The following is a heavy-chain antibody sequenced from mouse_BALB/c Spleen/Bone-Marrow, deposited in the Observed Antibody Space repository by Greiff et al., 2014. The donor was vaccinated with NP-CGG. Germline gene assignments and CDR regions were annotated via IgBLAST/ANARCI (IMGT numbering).Heavy chain of an antibody. Sequence: QVHVKQSGAELVRPGSSVKISCKASGYPFSSYWMNWVKQRPGQGLEWIGQTYPGDGETNYNGKFKGNATLTADKSSSTAYMQLISLTSEDSAVYFCARKYGDYWGQGTTLTVSS. V-gene: IGHV1-80*01. CDR1: GYPFSSYW. CDR3: ARKYGDY. CDR2: TYPGDGET. J-gene: IGHJ2*01. D-gene: IGHD2-10*02.